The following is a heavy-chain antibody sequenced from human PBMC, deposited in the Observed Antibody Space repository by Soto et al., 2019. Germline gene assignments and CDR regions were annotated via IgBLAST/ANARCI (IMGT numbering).Heavy chain of an antibody. CDR2: INHSGST. D-gene: IGHD1-26*01. CDR1: GGSFSGYY. Sequence: PSETLSLTCAVYGGSFSGYYLSWIRQPPGKGLEWIGEINHSGSTNYNPSLKSRVTISVDTSKNQFSLKLSSVTAADTAVYYCAREASPSPRIVGATGYFDYWGQGTLVTVSS. J-gene: IGHJ4*02. CDR3: AREASPSPRIVGATGYFDY. V-gene: IGHV4-34*01.